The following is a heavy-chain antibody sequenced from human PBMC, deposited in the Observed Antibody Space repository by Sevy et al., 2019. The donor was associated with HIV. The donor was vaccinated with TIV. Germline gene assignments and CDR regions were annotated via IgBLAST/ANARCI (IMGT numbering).Heavy chain of an antibody. D-gene: IGHD6-19*01. CDR2: ITSDATYI. CDR1: GFTFSRYT. Sequence: GGSLRLSCAASGFTFSRYTMHWVRQAPGKGLEWVSSITSDATYISYADSLRGRFTTSRDNAKNSLFLQMSSLRAEDTAVYFCARDIATYSTGSYIRYFDYWDQRTLVTVSS. CDR3: ARDIATYSTGSYIRYFDY. J-gene: IGHJ4*02. V-gene: IGHV3-21*06.